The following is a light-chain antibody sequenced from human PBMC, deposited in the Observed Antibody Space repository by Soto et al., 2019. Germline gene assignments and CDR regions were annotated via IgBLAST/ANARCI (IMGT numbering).Light chain of an antibody. CDR1: QSVSSSY. V-gene: IGKV3D-15*01. Sequence: EIVLTQSPGTLSLSPGERATLSCRASQSVSSSYLAWYQQKPGQAPRLLIYGASSRVTGIPDRFSGSGSGTEFTLTISSLQSEDFAVYYCQQYNNWPSFGQGTKVDIK. CDR3: QQYNNWPS. CDR2: GAS. J-gene: IGKJ1*01.